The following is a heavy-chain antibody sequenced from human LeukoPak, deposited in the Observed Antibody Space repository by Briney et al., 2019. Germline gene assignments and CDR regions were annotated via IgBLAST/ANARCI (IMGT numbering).Heavy chain of an antibody. CDR2: INPNSGGT. V-gene: IGHV1-2*02. D-gene: IGHD2-15*01. CDR3: ARVAPNRRYCSGGTCLNSFDY. J-gene: IGHJ4*02. Sequence: GASVKVSCKASGGTFSSYAISWVRQAPGQGLEWMGWINPNSGGTNYAQKFQGRVTMTRDTSISTAYMELSRLRSDDTAVYYCARVAPNRRYCSGGTCLNSFDYWGQGTLVTVSS. CDR1: GGTFSSYA.